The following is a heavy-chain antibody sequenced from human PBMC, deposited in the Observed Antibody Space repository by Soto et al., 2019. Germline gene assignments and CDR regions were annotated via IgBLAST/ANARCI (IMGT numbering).Heavy chain of an antibody. J-gene: IGHJ4*02. CDR1: GYSFANYW. Sequence: EVQLVQSGAEVKKPGESLRISCKGSGYSFANYWINWVRQMPGKGLEWMGRIDPSDSYINYSPSFQGHVTISADKSISTAYLQWSTLKASDTVMYYCARLNGGYDYGLHFDYWGQGTLVTVSS. D-gene: IGHD5-12*01. CDR3: ARLNGGYDYGLHFDY. CDR2: IDPSDSYI. V-gene: IGHV5-10-1*01.